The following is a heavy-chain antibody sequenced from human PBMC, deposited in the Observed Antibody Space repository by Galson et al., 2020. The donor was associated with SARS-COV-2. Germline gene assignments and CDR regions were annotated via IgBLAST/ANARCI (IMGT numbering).Heavy chain of an antibody. J-gene: IGHJ6*02. CDR1: GFTFSSYW. Sequence: GGSLRLSCAASGFTFSSYWMHWVRQAPGKGLVLVSRINSDGSSTSYADSVKGRFTISRDNAKNTLYLQMNSLRAEDTAVYYCARLGVDIVATSYYDGMDVWGQGTTVTVSS. CDR2: INSDGSST. CDR3: ARLGVDIVATSYYDGMDV. D-gene: IGHD5-12*01. V-gene: IGHV3-74*01.